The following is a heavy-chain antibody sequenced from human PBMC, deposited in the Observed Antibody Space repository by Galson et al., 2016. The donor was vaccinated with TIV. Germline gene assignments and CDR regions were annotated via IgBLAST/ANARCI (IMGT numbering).Heavy chain of an antibody. CDR1: DDAISRYY. Sequence: ETLSLTCSVSDDAISRYYWSWIRVPPGKGLEWIGNVYYTGSTDYNPSLRSRVTMSVDLSKDQFSLSLNSVTAADTAVYYCARVTPAFCGVQRYHYFGMDVWGQGTSVTVSS. V-gene: IGHV4-59*01. J-gene: IGHJ6*02. D-gene: IGHD1-14*01. CDR2: VYYTGST. CDR3: ARVTPAFCGVQRYHYFGMDV.